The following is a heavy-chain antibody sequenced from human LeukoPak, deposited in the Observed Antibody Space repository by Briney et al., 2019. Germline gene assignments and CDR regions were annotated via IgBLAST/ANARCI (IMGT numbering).Heavy chain of an antibody. CDR3: ARGLEYYDFWSGYQYYFDY. D-gene: IGHD3-3*01. V-gene: IGHV4-59*12. Sequence: SETLSLTCIVSGGSISNSWNWIRQSPGKGLEWVGYISNSGTTSYNPSLKSRVTISVDTSKNQLSLKLTSVTAADTAVYYCARGLEYYDFWSGYQYYFDYWGQGTLVTVSS. CDR2: ISNSGTT. CDR1: GGSISNS. J-gene: IGHJ4*02.